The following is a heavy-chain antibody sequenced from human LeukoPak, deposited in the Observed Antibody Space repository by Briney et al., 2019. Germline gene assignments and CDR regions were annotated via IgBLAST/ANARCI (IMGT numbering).Heavy chain of an antibody. J-gene: IGHJ4*02. CDR2: ISGSGGST. Sequence: GGSLRLSFAASGFTFSSYAMSWVRQAPGKGLEWVSAISGSGGSTYYADSVKGRFTISRDNSKNTLYLQMNSLRAEDTAVYYCAKSARWLQFIGYYFDYWGQGTLVTVSS. CDR1: GFTFSSYA. V-gene: IGHV3-23*01. D-gene: IGHD5-24*01. CDR3: AKSARWLQFIGYYFDY.